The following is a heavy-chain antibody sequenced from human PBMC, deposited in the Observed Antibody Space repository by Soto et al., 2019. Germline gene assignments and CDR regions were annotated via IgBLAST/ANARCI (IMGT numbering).Heavy chain of an antibody. CDR1: GGSISSGGYY. Sequence: LSLTCTVSGGSISSGGYYWSWIRQHPGKGLEWIGYIYYSGSTYYNPSLKSRVTISVDTSKNQFSLKLSSVTAADTAVYYCARDLVLEPDNNLFVPWGQRTLITVSS. D-gene: IGHD1-1*01. V-gene: IGHV4-31*03. CDR3: ARDLVLEPDNNLFVP. J-gene: IGHJ5*02. CDR2: IYYSGST.